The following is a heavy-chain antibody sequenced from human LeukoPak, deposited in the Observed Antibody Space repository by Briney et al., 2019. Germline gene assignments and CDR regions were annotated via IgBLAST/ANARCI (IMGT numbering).Heavy chain of an antibody. CDR1: GFIFSNYW. V-gene: IGHV3-53*01. CDR3: ARDFRHGDSRFNYYYYYMDV. J-gene: IGHJ6*03. CDR2: IYSGGST. Sequence: GGSLRLSCAPSGFIFSNYWMSWVRQAPGKGLEWVSVIYSGGSTYYADSVKGRFTISRDNSKNTLYLQMNSLRAEDTAVYYCARDFRHGDSRFNYYYYYMDVWGKGTTVTISS. D-gene: IGHD3-10*01.